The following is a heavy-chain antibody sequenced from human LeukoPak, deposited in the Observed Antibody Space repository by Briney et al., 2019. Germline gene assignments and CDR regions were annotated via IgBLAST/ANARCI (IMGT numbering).Heavy chain of an antibody. CDR1: GFTFSSYA. V-gene: IGHV3-23*01. CDR2: ISGSGGST. J-gene: IGHJ4*02. CDR3: AKDRRRYCSSTSCPTYFDY. Sequence: PGGSLRLSCAASGFTFSSYAMSWVRQAPGKGLEWVSAISGSGGSTYYADSVKGRFAISRDNSKNTLYLQMNSLRAEDTAVYYCAKDRRRYCSSTSCPTYFDYWGQGTLVTVSS. D-gene: IGHD2-2*01.